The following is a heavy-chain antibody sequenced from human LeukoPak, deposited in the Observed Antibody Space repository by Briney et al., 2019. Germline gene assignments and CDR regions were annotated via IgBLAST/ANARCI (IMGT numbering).Heavy chain of an antibody. CDR3: AREWHHVFDY. Sequence: SGTLSLTCTVSGGSISSSHWWSWVRQPPGKGLEWIGEIYHSGSINYNPSLKSRVIMSVDKSKNQFSLTLRSVTAADTAVYYCAREWHHVFDYWGQGNLVTVSS. CDR2: IYHSGSI. J-gene: IGHJ4*02. CDR1: GGSISSSHW. D-gene: IGHD5-12*01. V-gene: IGHV4-4*02.